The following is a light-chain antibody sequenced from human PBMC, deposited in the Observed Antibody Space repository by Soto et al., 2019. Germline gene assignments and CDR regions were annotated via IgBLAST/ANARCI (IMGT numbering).Light chain of an antibody. V-gene: IGKV3-20*01. Sequence: EIVLTQSPGTLSLSPGETATLSCRASQSINNYFLSWHQQRPGQAPRLLIFRASQRASGIPDRFRCSWSGTDFALTSTRLEPEDFAAYYCQQYTNAPRTFGQGTKVEIK. CDR2: RAS. J-gene: IGKJ1*01. CDR3: QQYTNAPRT. CDR1: QSINNYF.